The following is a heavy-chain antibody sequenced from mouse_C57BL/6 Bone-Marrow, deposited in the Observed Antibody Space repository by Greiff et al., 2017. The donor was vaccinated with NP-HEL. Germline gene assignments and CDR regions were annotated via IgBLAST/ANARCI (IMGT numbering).Heavy chain of an antibody. CDR3: ARSLYYYGNYAMDY. CDR1: GFTFSSYA. CDR2: ISDGGSYT. Sequence: EVQLVESGGGLVKPGGSLKLSCAASGFTFSSYAMSWVRQTPEKRLEWVATISDGGSYTYYPDNVKGRFTISRDNAKNNLYLQMSHLKSEDTAMYYCARSLYYYGNYAMDYWGQGTSVTVSS. J-gene: IGHJ4*01. D-gene: IGHD1-1*02. V-gene: IGHV5-4*01.